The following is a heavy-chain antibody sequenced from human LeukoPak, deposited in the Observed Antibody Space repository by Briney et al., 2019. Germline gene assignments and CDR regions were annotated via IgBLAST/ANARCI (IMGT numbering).Heavy chain of an antibody. J-gene: IGHJ4*02. Sequence: GGSLRLSCAASGFTVSSNYMSWVRQAPGKGLEWVSVIYSGGSTYYADSVKGRFTISRDNSKNTLYLQMNSLRAEDTAVYYCAKRDSTGWQNYFDYWGQGALVTVSS. CDR1: GFTVSSNY. V-gene: IGHV3-53*01. CDR3: AKRDSTGWQNYFDY. CDR2: IYSGGST. D-gene: IGHD6-19*01.